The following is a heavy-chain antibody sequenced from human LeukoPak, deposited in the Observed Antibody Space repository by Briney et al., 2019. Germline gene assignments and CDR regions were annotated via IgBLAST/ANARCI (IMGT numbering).Heavy chain of an antibody. D-gene: IGHD3-10*01. Sequence: SSVKVSCKASGGTFSSYAISWVRQAPGQGLEWMGGIIPIFGTANYAQKFQGRVTITTDESTSTAYMELSSLRSEDTAVYYCARGLTMVRGDSLSLDYWGQGTLVTASS. CDR1: GGTFSSYA. CDR2: IIPIFGTA. J-gene: IGHJ4*02. CDR3: ARGLTMVRGDSLSLDY. V-gene: IGHV1-69*05.